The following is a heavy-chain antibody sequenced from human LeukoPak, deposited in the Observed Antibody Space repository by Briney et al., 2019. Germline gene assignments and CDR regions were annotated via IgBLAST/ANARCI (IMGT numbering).Heavy chain of an antibody. D-gene: IGHD1-26*01. CDR1: GDSISSYF. J-gene: IGHJ5*02. CDR2: IYTSGST. V-gene: IGHV4-4*07. Sequence: SETLSLTRAVSGDSISSYFWNWIRQPAGKGLEWIRRIYTSGSTNYNPSLKSRVTMSVDTSKNQFSLKLSSVTAADTAVYYCSRESGPYCPFGHWGQGTLVAVTS. CDR3: SRESGPYCPFGH.